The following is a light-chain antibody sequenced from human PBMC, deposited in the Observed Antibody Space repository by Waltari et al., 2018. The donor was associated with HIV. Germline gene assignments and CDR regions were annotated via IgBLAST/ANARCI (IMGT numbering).Light chain of an antibody. CDR1: QSLLDSDNGNTY. CDR2: TLS. CDR3: MQRTEFPPT. Sequence: DIVMTQTPLSLLVTPGEPASISCRSSQSLLDSDNGNTYLDWYLQKPGQSPQLLIDTLSYRASGVSDRFSGSGSDTDFTLRISRVEADDVGTYYCMQRTEFPPTFGPGTIVNIK. V-gene: IGKV2-40*01. J-gene: IGKJ3*01.